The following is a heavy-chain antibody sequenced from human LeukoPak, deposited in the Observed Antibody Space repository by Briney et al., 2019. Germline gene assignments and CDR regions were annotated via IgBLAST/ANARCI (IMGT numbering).Heavy chain of an antibody. Sequence: GGSLRLSCAASGFTFSSYEMNWIRQAPGKGLEWVSYISSSGSTIYYADSVKGRFTISRDNAKNSLYLQMNSLRAEDTAVYYCARDRRGYSYVSWGQGTLVTVSS. CDR1: GFTFSSYE. CDR2: ISSSGSTI. D-gene: IGHD5-18*01. J-gene: IGHJ4*02. CDR3: ARDRRGYSYVS. V-gene: IGHV3-48*03.